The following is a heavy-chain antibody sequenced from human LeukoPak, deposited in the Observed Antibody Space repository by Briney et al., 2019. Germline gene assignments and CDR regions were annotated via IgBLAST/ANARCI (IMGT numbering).Heavy chain of an antibody. D-gene: IGHD5-18*01. V-gene: IGHV3-74*01. Sequence: SGGSLRLSCAASGFTFSSYAMSWVRQAPGKGLVWVSRINSDGSSTSYADSVKGRFTISRDNAKNTLYLQMNSLRAEDTAVYYCARDRLYSYGFDYWGQGTLVTVSS. CDR2: INSDGSST. CDR1: GFTFSSYA. J-gene: IGHJ4*02. CDR3: ARDRLYSYGFDY.